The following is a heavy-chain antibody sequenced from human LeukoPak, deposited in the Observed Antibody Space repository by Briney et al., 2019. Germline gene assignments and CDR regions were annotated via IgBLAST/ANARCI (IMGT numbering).Heavy chain of an antibody. CDR3: ACYYGSGSYNHYYYYMDV. D-gene: IGHD3-10*01. CDR2: IYYSGTT. Sequence: PSETLSLTCTVSGGSISSSSYYWGWIRQPPGKGLEWIGNIYYSGTTYYNPSLKSRVTISVDTSKNQFSLKLSSVTAADTAVYYCACYYGSGSYNHYYYYMDVWGKGTTVIVSS. J-gene: IGHJ6*03. CDR1: GGSISSSSYY. V-gene: IGHV4-39*07.